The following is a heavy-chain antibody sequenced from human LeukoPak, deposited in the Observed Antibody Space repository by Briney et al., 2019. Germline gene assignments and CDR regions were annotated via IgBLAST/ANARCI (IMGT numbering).Heavy chain of an antibody. J-gene: IGHJ4*02. CDR1: GGSISSSYY. CDR2: IYYSGST. D-gene: IGHD3-16*02. Sequence: SETLSLTCTVSGGSISSSYYWGWIRQPPGKGLEWIGSIYYSGSTYYNPSLKSRVTISVDTSKNQFSLKLSSVTAADTAVYYCASPCYDYVWGSYRLDYWGQGTLVTVSS. CDR3: ASPCYDYVWGSYRLDY. V-gene: IGHV4-39*01.